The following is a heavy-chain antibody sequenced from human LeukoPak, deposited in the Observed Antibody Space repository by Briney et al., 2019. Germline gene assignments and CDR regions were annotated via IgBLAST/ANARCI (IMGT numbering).Heavy chain of an antibody. CDR2: ISWNSGSI. V-gene: IGHV3-9*01. D-gene: IGHD3-10*01. CDR3: AKVTEYYYGSGSFDY. J-gene: IGHJ4*02. CDR1: GFTFDDYA. Sequence: PGRSLGLSCAASGFTFDDYAMHWVRQAPGKGLEWVSGISWNSGSIGYADSVKGRFTISRDNAKNSLYLQMNSLRAEDTALYYCAKVTEYYYGSGSFDYWGQGTLVTVSS.